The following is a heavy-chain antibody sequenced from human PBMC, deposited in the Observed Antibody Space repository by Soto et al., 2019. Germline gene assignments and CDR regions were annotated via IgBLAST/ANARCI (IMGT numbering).Heavy chain of an antibody. CDR3: ARVSQNGDKHLFLDY. V-gene: IGHV1-69*06. CDR1: GGTFSSYA. D-gene: IGHD2-8*01. CDR2: IIPIFGTA. Sequence: QVQLVQSGAEVKKPGSSVKVSCKASGGTFSSYAISWVRQAPGQGLEWMGGIIPIFGTANYAQKFQGRVTMTADKSTSTAYMELSSLRSEDTAGYFGARVSQNGDKHLFLDYWGQGTLVTVSS. J-gene: IGHJ4*02.